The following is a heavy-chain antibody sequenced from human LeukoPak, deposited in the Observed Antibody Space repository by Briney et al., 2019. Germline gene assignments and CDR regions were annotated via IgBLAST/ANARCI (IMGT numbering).Heavy chain of an antibody. J-gene: IGHJ6*04. Sequence: PGGSLRLSCAASGFTFSRYGLLWVRQAPGKGLDVVTFIRYDGNHQYYADSVKGRFTISRDNAKNSLYLQMNSLRAEDTAVYYCAELGITMIGGVWGKGTTVTISS. CDR1: GFTFSRYG. CDR2: IRYDGNHQ. D-gene: IGHD3-10*02. CDR3: AELGITMIGGV. V-gene: IGHV3-30*02.